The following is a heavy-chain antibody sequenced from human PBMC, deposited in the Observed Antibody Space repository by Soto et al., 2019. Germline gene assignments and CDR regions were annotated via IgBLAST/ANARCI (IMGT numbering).Heavy chain of an antibody. CDR1: GYTFINSA. V-gene: IGHV1-3*01. CDR3: ARSLLGDYYDSDGLDN. Sequence: ASVKVSCKASGYTFINSAIHWVRQAPGQRLEWMGWINVINGHTKYSQRFQGRVTITGDTSASTAYMDLSSLRSEDTAVYYCARSLLGDYYDSDGLDNWGQGTLVTVSS. D-gene: IGHD3-22*01. CDR2: INVINGHT. J-gene: IGHJ4*02.